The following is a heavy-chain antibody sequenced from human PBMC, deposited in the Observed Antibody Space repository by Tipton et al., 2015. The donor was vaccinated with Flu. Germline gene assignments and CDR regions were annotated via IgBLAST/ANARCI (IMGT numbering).Heavy chain of an antibody. Sequence: TLSLTCTVSGGSISSSSYYWGWIRQPPGKGLEWIGSIYYSGSTYYNPSLKSRVTISVDTSKNQFSLKPSSVTAADTAVYYCARDRLLWFGDRYGMDVWGQGTTVTVSS. CDR3: ARDRLLWFGDRYGMDV. J-gene: IGHJ6*02. CDR1: GGSISSSSYY. V-gene: IGHV4-39*07. CDR2: IYYSGST. D-gene: IGHD3-10*01.